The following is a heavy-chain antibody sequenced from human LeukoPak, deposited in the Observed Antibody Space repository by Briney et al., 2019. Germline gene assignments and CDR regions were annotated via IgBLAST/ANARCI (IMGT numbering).Heavy chain of an antibody. Sequence: SGPTLVKPTQTLTLTCTFSGFSLTTDAVVVGWVRQPPGKAPEWLTFIYGNNYKRYSPSLNSRLTITKDTSKNQVVLTMTDMASVDTATYYCVHRTTVPSVDVWGQGTLVTVYS. V-gene: IGHV2-5*01. CDR3: VHRTTVPSVDV. D-gene: IGHD2-2*01. CDR1: GFSLTTDAVV. J-gene: IGHJ4*02. CDR2: IYGNNYK.